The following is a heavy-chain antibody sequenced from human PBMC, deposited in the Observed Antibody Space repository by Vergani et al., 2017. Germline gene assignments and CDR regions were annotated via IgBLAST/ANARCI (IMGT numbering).Heavy chain of an antibody. CDR1: GYTFSNNY. V-gene: IGHV1-46*03. J-gene: IGHJ4*02. Sequence: QVQVVQSGAEVKKSGASVKVSCKTSGYTFSNNYMHWVRQAPGQGLEWMGIINPSGGHTNYAQKFQGRVTMTRDTSTSTVYMELSSLRSEDTAINYCARGDYGILTGYRYWGQGTLVTVSA. CDR2: INPSGGHT. CDR3: ARGDYGILTGYRY. D-gene: IGHD3-9*01.